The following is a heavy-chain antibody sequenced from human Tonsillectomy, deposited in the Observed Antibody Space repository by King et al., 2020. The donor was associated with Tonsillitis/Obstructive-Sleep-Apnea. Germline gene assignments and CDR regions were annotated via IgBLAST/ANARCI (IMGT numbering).Heavy chain of an antibody. Sequence: QLQESGPGLVKPSETLSLTCTVSGGSISSYYWSWIRQPPGKGLEWIGYIYFSGSTNYNPSPKSRVTISVDTSKNQFSLKLSSVTAADTAVYYCARDNYDFSYYYMDVWGKGTTVTVSS. V-gene: IGHV4-59*01. CDR2: IYFSGST. J-gene: IGHJ6*03. D-gene: IGHD3-3*01. CDR1: GGSISSYY. CDR3: ARDNYDFSYYYMDV.